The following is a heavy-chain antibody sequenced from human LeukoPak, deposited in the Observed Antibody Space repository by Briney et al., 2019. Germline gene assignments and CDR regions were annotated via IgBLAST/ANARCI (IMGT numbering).Heavy chain of an antibody. CDR3: ARARPGYDTPPYYFDF. D-gene: IGHD3-16*01. V-gene: IGHV3-48*01. CDR2: IISSSSVI. J-gene: IGHJ4*02. Sequence: GGSLRLSCATSGSTFSSYSMNWVRQAPGKGLEWISYIISSSSVIYYADSVKGRSTISRDNAKSSLYLQMNSLRAEDTAVYYRARARPGYDTPPYYFDFWGQGTLVTVSS. CDR1: GSTFSSYS.